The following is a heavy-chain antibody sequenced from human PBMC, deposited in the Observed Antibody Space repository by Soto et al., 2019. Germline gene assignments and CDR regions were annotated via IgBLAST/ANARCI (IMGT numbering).Heavy chain of an antibody. CDR3: AKGTAYCGGDCYIAFDV. V-gene: IGHV3-23*01. Sequence: LRLSCTASGFIFSTYAMNWVRQAPGKGLEWVSAISGSGDSTYYADSVKDRFTISKDNSKNTLHLQMNSLRAEDTAVYYCAKGTAYCGGDCYIAFDVWGRGTMVTVSS. J-gene: IGHJ3*01. D-gene: IGHD2-21*02. CDR1: GFIFSTYA. CDR2: ISGSGDST.